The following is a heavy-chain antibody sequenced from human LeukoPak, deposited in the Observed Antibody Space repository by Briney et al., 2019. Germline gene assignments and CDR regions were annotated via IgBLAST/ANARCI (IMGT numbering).Heavy chain of an antibody. D-gene: IGHD3-22*01. J-gene: IGHJ4*02. CDR1: GGSNSSGGYY. CDR2: IYYSGST. V-gene: IGHV4-31*03. CDR3: ASTYYYDSSGYRDY. Sequence: PSETLSLTCTVSGGSNSSGGYYWSWIRQHPGKGLEWIGYIYYSGSTYYNPSLKSRVTISVDTSKNQFSLKLSSVTAADTAVYYCASTYYYDSSGYRDYWGQGTLVTVSS.